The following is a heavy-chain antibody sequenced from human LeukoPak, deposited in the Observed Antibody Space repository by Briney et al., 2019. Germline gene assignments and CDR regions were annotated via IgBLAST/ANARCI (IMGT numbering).Heavy chain of an antibody. D-gene: IGHD2-8*01. J-gene: IGHJ4*02. CDR2: INNSVST. V-gene: IGHV4-34*01. CDR1: TGSFSGYY. CDR3: ARGYANQKPRRTRDTAQYYFDY. Sequence: PSETLSVTCPVDTGSFSGYYWSWIRQPQGNGLEWIGEINNSVSTNYNPALKSRMTIPRDTSQNQFSLKLSSVTAADTAVYYCARGYANQKPRRTRDTAQYYFDYWGQGTLVTVSS.